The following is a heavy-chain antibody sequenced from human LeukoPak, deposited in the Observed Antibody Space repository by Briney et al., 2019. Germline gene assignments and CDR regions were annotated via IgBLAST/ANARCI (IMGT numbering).Heavy chain of an antibody. D-gene: IGHD6-13*01. CDR1: GFTFEDYG. V-gene: IGHV3-43*02. Sequence: GGSLRLSCAASGFTFEDYGMHWVRQAPGNGLEWVSLITGNGVSTYYADSVKGRFTISRDNSKNSLYLQMNSLRTEDTALYYCAKCVYSNIYYWFDPWGQGTLVSVSS. CDR3: AKCVYSNIYYWFDP. J-gene: IGHJ5*02. CDR2: ITGNGVST.